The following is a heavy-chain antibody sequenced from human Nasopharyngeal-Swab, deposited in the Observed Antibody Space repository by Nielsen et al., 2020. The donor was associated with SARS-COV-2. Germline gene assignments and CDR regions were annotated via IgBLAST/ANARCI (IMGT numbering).Heavy chain of an antibody. CDR2: TYYRSKWYN. D-gene: IGHD6-19*01. CDR1: GDSVSSNSAA. Sequence: SETLSLTCAISGDSVSSNSAAWNWIRQSPSRGLEWLGRTYYRSKWYNDYAVSVKSRITINPDTSKNQLSLQLNSVTPEDTAVYYCARESASSGWSDDAFDIWGQGTTVTVSS. J-gene: IGHJ3*02. CDR3: ARESASSGWSDDAFDI. V-gene: IGHV6-1*01.